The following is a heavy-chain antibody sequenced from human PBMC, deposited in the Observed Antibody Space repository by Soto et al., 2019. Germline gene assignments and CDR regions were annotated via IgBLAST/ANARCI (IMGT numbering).Heavy chain of an antibody. CDR3: ASPLTSGYVDY. CDR2: IIPIFGTA. V-gene: IGHV1-69*13. D-gene: IGHD3-3*01. CDR1: GGTFSSYA. J-gene: IGHJ4*02. Sequence: GASVKVSCKASGGTFSSYAISWVRQAPGQGLEWMGGIIPIFGTANYAQKFQGRVTITADESTSTAYMELSSLRSEDTAVYYCASPLTSGYVDYWGQGTLVTAPQ.